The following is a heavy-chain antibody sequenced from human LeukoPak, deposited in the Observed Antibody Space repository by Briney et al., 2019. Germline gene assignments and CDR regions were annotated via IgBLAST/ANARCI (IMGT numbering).Heavy chain of an antibody. CDR3: ARDPEPGIAVAGTFDY. D-gene: IGHD6-19*01. CDR2: ISYDGSNK. CDR1: GFTFSSYA. J-gene: IGHJ4*02. V-gene: IGHV3-30*04. Sequence: GRSLRLSCAASGFTFSSYAMHWVRQAPGKGLEWVAVISYDGSNKYYADSVKGRFTISRDNSKNTLYLQMNSLRAEDTAVYYRARDPEPGIAVAGTFDYWGQGTLVTVSS.